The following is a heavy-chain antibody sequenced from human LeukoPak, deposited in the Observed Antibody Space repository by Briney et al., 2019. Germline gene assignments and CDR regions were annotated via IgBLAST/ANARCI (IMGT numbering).Heavy chain of an antibody. Sequence: NASETLSLTCAVYGGSFSGYYWSWIRQPPGKGLEWIGEINHSGSTNYNPSLKSRVTISVDTSKNQFSLKLSSVTAADTAVYYCARAAPYYYGSGSYGKPAFDYWGQGTLVTVSS. V-gene: IGHV4-34*01. J-gene: IGHJ4*02. D-gene: IGHD3-10*01. CDR3: ARAAPYYYGSGSYGKPAFDY. CDR2: INHSGST. CDR1: GGSFSGYY.